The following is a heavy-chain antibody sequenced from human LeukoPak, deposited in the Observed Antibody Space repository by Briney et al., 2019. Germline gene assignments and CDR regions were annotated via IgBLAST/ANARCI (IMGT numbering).Heavy chain of an antibody. D-gene: IGHD4-17*01. CDR3: ASRTTVTTSPQYFQH. J-gene: IGHJ1*01. CDR1: GYTFTNYA. CDR2: INTNTGNP. Sequence: GASVKVSCKASGYTFTNYAMNWVRQAPGQGLEWMGWINTNTGNPTYAQAFTGRFVFSLDTSVSTAYLQISSLKAEDTAVYYCASRTTVTTSPQYFQHWGQGTLVTVSS. V-gene: IGHV7-4-1*02.